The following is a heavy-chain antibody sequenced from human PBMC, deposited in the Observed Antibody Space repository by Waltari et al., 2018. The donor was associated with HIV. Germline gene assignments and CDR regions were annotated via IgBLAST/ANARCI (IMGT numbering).Heavy chain of an antibody. J-gene: IGHJ4*02. CDR1: GYSFTTYW. D-gene: IGHD2-8*01. CDR2: IYPCDSDT. V-gene: IGHV5-51*03. Sequence: EVQLVQSGAQVKKPGESLKISCKASGYSFTTYWIGWVRQLPGKGLEWMGIIYPCDSDTRYSPSFQGQVTISADKSISTAYLQWSSLQASDTAMYYCTKGMYANEDYFGYWGQGTLVTVSS. CDR3: TKGMYANEDYFGY.